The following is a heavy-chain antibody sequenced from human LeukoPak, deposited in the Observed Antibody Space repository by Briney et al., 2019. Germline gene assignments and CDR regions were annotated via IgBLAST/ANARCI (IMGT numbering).Heavy chain of an antibody. CDR3: ASMSNYDFWSGPTELDY. J-gene: IGHJ4*02. CDR1: GFTFSDYY. D-gene: IGHD3-3*01. Sequence: GGSLRLSCAASGFTFSDYYMSWIRQAPGKGLEWVSYISSSGSTIYYADSVKGRFTISRDNAKNSLYLQMNSLRAEDTAVYYCASMSNYDFWSGPTELDYWGQGTLVTVSS. CDR2: ISSSGSTI. V-gene: IGHV3-11*01.